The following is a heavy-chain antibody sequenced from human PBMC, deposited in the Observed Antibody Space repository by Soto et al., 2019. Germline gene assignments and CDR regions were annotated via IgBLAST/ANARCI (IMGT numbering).Heavy chain of an antibody. CDR2: IIPIFGTA. CDR1: GGTFSSYA. D-gene: IGHD4-17*01. Sequence: SVKVSCKASGGTFSSYAISWVRQAPGQGLEWMGGIIPIFGTANYAQKFQGRVTITADESTSTAYMELSSLRSEDTAVYYCARVDGGVDPADDDFDIWGQGTLVT. V-gene: IGHV1-69*13. J-gene: IGHJ3*02. CDR3: ARVDGGVDPADDDFDI.